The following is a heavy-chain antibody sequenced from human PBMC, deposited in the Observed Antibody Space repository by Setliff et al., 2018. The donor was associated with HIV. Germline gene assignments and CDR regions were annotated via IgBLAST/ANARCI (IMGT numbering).Heavy chain of an antibody. J-gene: IGHJ3*02. D-gene: IGHD2-21*02. CDR3: SRSGIGYGGDSNTFDI. Sequence: SETLSLTCTVSGDSITGSHYYWGWIRQPPGKGLEWIASIHYGGSTYDSPSVRSRVAMFVDTSKNQFSLRLNSVTATDAAMYYCSRSGIGYGGDSNTFDIWGQGTLVTVSS. CDR1: GDSITGSHYY. V-gene: IGHV4-39*01. CDR2: IHYGGST.